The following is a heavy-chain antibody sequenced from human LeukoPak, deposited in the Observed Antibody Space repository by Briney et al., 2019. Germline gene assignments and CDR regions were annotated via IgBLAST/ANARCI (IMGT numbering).Heavy chain of an antibody. D-gene: IGHD3-10*01. J-gene: IGHJ4*02. CDR3: ARDHYSYYGSGSYCY. CDR1: GYTFTCYY. CDR2: INPNSGGT. V-gene: IGHV1-2*02. Sequence: ASVKVSCKASGYTFTCYYMHWVRQAPGQGLEWMGWINPNSGGTNYAQKFQGRVTMTRDTSISTAYMELSRLRSDDTAVYYCARDHYSYYGSGSYCYWGQGTLVTVSS.